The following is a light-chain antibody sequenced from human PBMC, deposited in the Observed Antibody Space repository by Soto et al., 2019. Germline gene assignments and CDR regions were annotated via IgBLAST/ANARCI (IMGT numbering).Light chain of an antibody. CDR2: DAS. CDR3: QQSSNWLT. V-gene: IGKV3-11*01. CDR1: QSVSSY. J-gene: IGKJ4*02. Sequence: EIVLTQSPATLSLSPGERATLSCRASQSVSSYLAWYQQKPGQAPRLLIYDASNRATGIPARFSGSGSGTDFTLTISRLEPEDFAVYYCQQSSNWLTFGEGTKVEIK.